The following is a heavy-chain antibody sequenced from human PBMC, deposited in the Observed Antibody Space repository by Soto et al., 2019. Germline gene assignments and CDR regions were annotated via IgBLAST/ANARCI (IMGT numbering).Heavy chain of an antibody. Sequence: QVQLQESGPGLVKPSETLSLNCSVSGGSIGTYFWGWIRQPPGKGLEWIGHIYYSGSTNYNPSLRGRGTISLDKSKNQFSLRLRSVSPAGTAVYFWAGRYGDLPDYWGQGTLVTVSS. D-gene: IGHD4-17*01. CDR2: IYYSGST. CDR1: GGSIGTYF. J-gene: IGHJ4*02. CDR3: AGRYGDLPDY. V-gene: IGHV4-59*08.